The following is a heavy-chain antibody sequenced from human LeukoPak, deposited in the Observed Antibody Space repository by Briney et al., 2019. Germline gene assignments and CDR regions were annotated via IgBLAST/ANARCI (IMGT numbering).Heavy chain of an antibody. J-gene: IGHJ4*02. CDR1: GYTFTSYY. V-gene: IGHV1-46*01. CDR2: INPSGGST. Sequence: GASVKVSCKASGYTFTSYYMHWVRQAPGQGLEWMGVINPSGGSTSYAQKFQGRFTISRDNSKNTLYLQMNSLRAEDTAVYYCAKDRGSSYYFDYWGQGTLVTVSS. D-gene: IGHD6-13*01. CDR3: AKDRGSSYYFDY.